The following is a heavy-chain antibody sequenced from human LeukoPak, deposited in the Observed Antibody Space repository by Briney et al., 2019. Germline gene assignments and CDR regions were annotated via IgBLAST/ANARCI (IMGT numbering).Heavy chain of an antibody. Sequence: GGSLRLSCAASGFTFSSYAMSWVRQAPGKGLEWVSSISSSSSYIYYADSVKGRFTISRDNAKNSLYLQMNSLRAEDTAVYYCARARSGYDLDYWGQGTLVTVSS. V-gene: IGHV3-21*01. CDR1: GFTFSSYA. CDR3: ARARSGYDLDY. J-gene: IGHJ4*02. D-gene: IGHD5-12*01. CDR2: ISSSSSYI.